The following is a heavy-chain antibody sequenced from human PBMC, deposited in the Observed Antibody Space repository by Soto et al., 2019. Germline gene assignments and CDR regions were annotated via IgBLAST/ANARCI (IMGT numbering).Heavy chain of an antibody. Sequence: PGGSLRLSCVASGFTVSSDYMSWVRQAPGKGLEWVSVIYSGGSTYYADSVKGRFTISRDNSKNTLFLQMNSLRAEDTAVYYCARDPLFVDSSAYRFFQHWGQGT. V-gene: IGHV3-66*01. CDR1: GFTVSSDY. D-gene: IGHD3-22*01. CDR3: ARDPLFVDSSAYRFFQH. J-gene: IGHJ1*01. CDR2: IYSGGST.